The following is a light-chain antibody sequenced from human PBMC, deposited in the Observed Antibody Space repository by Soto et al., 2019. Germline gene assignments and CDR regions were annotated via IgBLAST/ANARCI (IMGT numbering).Light chain of an antibody. CDR2: DAS. CDR1: QSVSSY. CDR3: QQRSNWPPLLT. J-gene: IGKJ4*01. V-gene: IGKV3-11*01. Sequence: EIVWTQSPATLSLSPGERATLSCRASQSVSSYLAWYQQKPGQAPRLLIYDASNRATGIPARFSGSGSGTDVTLTISSLGPEDFAVYYCQQRSNWPPLLTFGGGTQVAIK.